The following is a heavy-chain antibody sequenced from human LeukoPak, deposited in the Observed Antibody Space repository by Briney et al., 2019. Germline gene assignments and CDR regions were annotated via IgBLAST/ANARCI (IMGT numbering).Heavy chain of an antibody. Sequence: SETLSLTCTVSGGSISSSSYYWGWIRQPPGKGLEWIGSIYYSGSTYYNPSLKSRVTISVDTSKNQFSLKLSSVTAADTAVYYCARDRVAYYGMGVWGQGTTVTVSS. CDR3: ARDRVAYYGMGV. J-gene: IGHJ6*02. V-gene: IGHV4-39*07. CDR1: GGSISSSSYY. CDR2: IYYSGST. D-gene: IGHD5-12*01.